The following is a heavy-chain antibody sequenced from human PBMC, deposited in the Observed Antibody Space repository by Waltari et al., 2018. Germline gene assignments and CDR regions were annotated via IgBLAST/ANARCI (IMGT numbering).Heavy chain of an antibody. CDR2: IYHCGLT. CDR3: ARVGVVVAATELGEGY. Sequence: QVQLQESGPGLVKPSETLSLTCAVSGYSISSGYYWGWIRQPPGKGLEWIGSIYHCGLTYYNPSLNQRVTISVDTSKNQFSLKLSSVTAADTAVYYCARVGVVVAATELGEGYWGQGTLVTVSS. V-gene: IGHV4-38-2*01. CDR1: GYSISSGYY. D-gene: IGHD2-15*01. J-gene: IGHJ4*02.